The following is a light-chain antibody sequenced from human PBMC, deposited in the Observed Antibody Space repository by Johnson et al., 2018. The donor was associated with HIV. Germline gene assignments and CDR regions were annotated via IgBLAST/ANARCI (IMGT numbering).Light chain of an antibody. CDR1: SSNIGNND. Sequence: QSVLTQSPSVSAAPGQKVTISCSGSSSNIGNNDVSWYQQLPGTAPKLLIYDNNKRPSGIPDRFSGSNSGTSATLGITGLQTGDEADYYCGTWDSSLSAGGVFGTGTKVTVL. J-gene: IGLJ1*01. V-gene: IGLV1-51*01. CDR2: DNN. CDR3: GTWDSSLSAGGV.